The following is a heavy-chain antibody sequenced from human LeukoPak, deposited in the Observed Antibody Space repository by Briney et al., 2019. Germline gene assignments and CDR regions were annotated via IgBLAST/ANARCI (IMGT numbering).Heavy chain of an antibody. J-gene: IGHJ4*02. V-gene: IGHV4-4*02. D-gene: IGHD1-26*01. Sequence: SETLSLTCAVSGGFISSSNWWSWVRQPPVKGLEWIGEIYHSGSTNYNPSLKSRVTISVDKSKNQFSLKLSSVTAADTAVYYCARVLAVGGHGYWGQGTLVTVSS. CDR1: GGFISSSNW. CDR3: ARVLAVGGHGY. CDR2: IYHSGST.